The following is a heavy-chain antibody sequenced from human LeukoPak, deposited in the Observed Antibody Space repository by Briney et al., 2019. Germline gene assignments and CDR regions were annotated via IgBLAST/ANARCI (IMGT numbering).Heavy chain of an antibody. CDR1: GGTFSRYA. V-gene: IGHV1-69*06. CDR2: IIPIFGTP. Sequence: SVKVSCKASGGTFSRYAISWVRQAPGQGLEWMGGIIPIFGTPNYAQKFQGRVTITAEKSTSTTYMELSSLRSEDTAVYYCARDFRPPNAGSGNYERMFDPWGQGTLVTVSS. CDR3: ARDFRPPNAGSGNYERMFDP. D-gene: IGHD3-10*01. J-gene: IGHJ5*02.